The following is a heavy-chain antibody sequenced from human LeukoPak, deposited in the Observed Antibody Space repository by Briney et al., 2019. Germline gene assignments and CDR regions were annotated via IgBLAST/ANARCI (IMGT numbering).Heavy chain of an antibody. CDR1: GFIFSDYY. J-gene: IGHJ4*02. CDR2: ISSSSSYT. Sequence: PGGSLRLSCAASGFIFSDYYMSWIRQAPGKGLEWISYISSSSSYTNYVDSVKGRFTISRDNAKNSLYLQMNSLRAEDTAVYYCAKDLAPAAYWGQGTPVTVSS. V-gene: IGHV3-11*05. D-gene: IGHD2-2*01. CDR3: AKDLAPAAY.